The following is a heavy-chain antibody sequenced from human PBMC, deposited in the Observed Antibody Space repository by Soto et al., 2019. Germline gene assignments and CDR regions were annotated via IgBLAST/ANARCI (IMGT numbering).Heavy chain of an antibody. D-gene: IGHD6-19*01. V-gene: IGHV1-69*12. CDR3: ARGGEQWLVQDWFDP. J-gene: IGHJ5*02. CDR1: GGTFSSYA. CDR2: IIPIFGTA. Sequence: QVQLVQSGAEVKKPGSSVKVSCKASGGTFSSYAISWVRQAPGQGLEWMGGIIPIFGTANYAQKFQGRVTVTADESTSTAYMELSSLRSEDTAVYHCARGGEQWLVQDWFDPWGQGTLVTVSS.